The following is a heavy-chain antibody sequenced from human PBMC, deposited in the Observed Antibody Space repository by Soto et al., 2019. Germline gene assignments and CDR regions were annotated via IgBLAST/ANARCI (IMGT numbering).Heavy chain of an antibody. CDR2: IYHSGST. Sequence: SETLSLTCAVSGGSISSSNWWSWVRQPPGKGLEWIGEIYHSGSTNYNPSLKSRVTISVDKSKNQFSLKLSSVTAADTAVYYCASLNCSSTSCYLDAFDIWGQGTMVTVSS. D-gene: IGHD2-2*01. V-gene: IGHV4-4*02. J-gene: IGHJ3*02. CDR1: GGSISSSNW. CDR3: ASLNCSSTSCYLDAFDI.